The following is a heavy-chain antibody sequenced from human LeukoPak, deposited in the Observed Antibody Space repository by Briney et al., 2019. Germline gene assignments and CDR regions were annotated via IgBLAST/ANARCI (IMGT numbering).Heavy chain of an antibody. V-gene: IGHV3-21*01. Sequence: PGGSLRLSCAASGFTFSSYSMNWVRQAPGKGVEWVSSISSSSSYIYYADSVKGRFTISRDNAKNSLYLQMNSLRAEDTAVYYCARYPGYSYGFDYWGQGTLVTVSS. CDR3: ARYPGYSYGFDY. D-gene: IGHD5-18*01. CDR2: ISSSSSYI. CDR1: GFTFSSYS. J-gene: IGHJ4*02.